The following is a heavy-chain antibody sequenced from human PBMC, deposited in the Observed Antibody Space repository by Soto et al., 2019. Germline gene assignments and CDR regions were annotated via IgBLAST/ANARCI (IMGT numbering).Heavy chain of an antibody. V-gene: IGHV3-30*18. Sequence: GGSLRLSCAASGFTFSSYGMHWVRQAPGKGLEWVAVISYDGSNKYYADSVKGRFTISRDNSKNTLYLQMNSLRAEDTAVYYCAKDREYYDFWSGYLGTPEAGAWGTYYYYGMDVWGQGTTVTVSS. CDR2: ISYDGSNK. J-gene: IGHJ6*02. CDR3: AKDREYYDFWSGYLGTPEAGAWGTYYYYGMDV. D-gene: IGHD3-3*01. CDR1: GFTFSSYG.